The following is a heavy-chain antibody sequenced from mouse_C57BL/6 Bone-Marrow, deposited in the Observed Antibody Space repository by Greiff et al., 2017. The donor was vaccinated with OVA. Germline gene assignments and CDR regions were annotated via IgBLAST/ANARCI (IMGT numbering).Heavy chain of an antibody. CDR2: IRSKSNNYAT. CDR3: VRSCSSYAMDY. CDR1: GFSFNTYA. D-gene: IGHD6-1*01. Sequence: EVKLVESGGGLVQPKGSLKLSCAASGFSFNTYAMNWVRQAPGKGLEWVARIRSKSNNYATYYADSVKDRFTISRDDSESMLYLQMNNLKTEDTAMYYCVRSCSSYAMDYWGQGTSVTVSS. V-gene: IGHV10-1*01. J-gene: IGHJ4*01.